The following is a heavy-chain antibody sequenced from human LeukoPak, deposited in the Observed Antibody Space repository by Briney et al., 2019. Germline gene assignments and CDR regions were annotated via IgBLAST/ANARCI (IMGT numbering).Heavy chain of an antibody. J-gene: IGHJ6*03. Sequence: ASVKVSCKASGYTFTGYYMHWVRQAPGQGLEWMGWINPNRGGTNYAQKFQGRVTMTRDTSIRTAYMELSRLRSDDTAVYYCPRPSGRVGAMDVWPKGTTVTVSS. CDR3: PRPSGRVGAMDV. V-gene: IGHV1-2*02. CDR2: INPNRGGT. D-gene: IGHD6-25*01. CDR1: GYTFTGYY.